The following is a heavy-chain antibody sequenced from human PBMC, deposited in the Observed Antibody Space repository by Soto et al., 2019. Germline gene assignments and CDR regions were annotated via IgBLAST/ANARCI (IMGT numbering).Heavy chain of an antibody. CDR1: GFTFSSYA. Sequence: PGGSLRLSYAASGFTFSSYAMSWVRQAPGKGLEWVSAISGSGGSTYYADSVKGRFTISRDNSKNTLYLQMDSLRAEDTAVYFCAKDSYYFDYWGQGTLVTVSS. J-gene: IGHJ4*02. CDR2: ISGSGGST. CDR3: AKDSYYFDY. V-gene: IGHV3-23*01.